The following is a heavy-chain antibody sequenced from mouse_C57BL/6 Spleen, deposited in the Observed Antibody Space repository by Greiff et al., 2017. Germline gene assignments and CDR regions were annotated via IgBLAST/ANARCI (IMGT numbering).Heavy chain of an antibody. CDR3: ARNYEYDHYFDY. CDR2: INPGSGGT. CDR1: GYAFTNSL. J-gene: IGHJ2*01. V-gene: IGHV1-54*01. D-gene: IGHD2-4*01. Sequence: QVQLQQSGAELVRPGPSVKVSCKASGYAFTNSLIAWVKQRPGQGLEWIGVINPGSGGTNYNEKFKGKATLTADKSSSTAYIQLSSLTSEDSAVYFWARNYEYDHYFDYWGQGTTLTVSS.